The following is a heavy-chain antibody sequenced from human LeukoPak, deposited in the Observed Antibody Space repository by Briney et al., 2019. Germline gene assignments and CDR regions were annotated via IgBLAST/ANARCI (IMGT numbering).Heavy chain of an antibody. CDR2: ISYDGSNK. Sequence: PGGSLRLSCAASGFTFSSYGMHWVRQAPGKGLEWVAVISYDGSNKYYADSVKGRFTISRDNSKNTLYLQMNSLRAEDTAVYYCAKASGSYLRGAIDYWGQGTLVTVSP. CDR1: GFTFSSYG. D-gene: IGHD1-26*01. CDR3: AKASGSYLRGAIDY. V-gene: IGHV3-30*18. J-gene: IGHJ4*02.